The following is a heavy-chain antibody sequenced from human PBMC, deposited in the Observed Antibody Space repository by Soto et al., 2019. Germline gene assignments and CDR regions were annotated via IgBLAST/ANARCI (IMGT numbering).Heavy chain of an antibody. V-gene: IGHV4-4*02. CDR3: ARHTRNQFDP. CDR1: GVSISSGNW. Sequence: LSLTCDVSGVSISSGNWWSWVRQPPGKGLEWIAEVYNDGSANYHPSLESRATISVDRSKNQLSLKLSSVTAAGTAVYYCARHTRNQFDPWGQGTLVTVSS. CDR2: VYNDGSA. J-gene: IGHJ5*02.